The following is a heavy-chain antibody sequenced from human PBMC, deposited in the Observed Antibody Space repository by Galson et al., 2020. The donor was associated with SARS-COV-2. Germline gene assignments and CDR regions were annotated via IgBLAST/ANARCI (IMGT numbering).Heavy chain of an antibody. CDR1: GFTFSSYW. V-gene: IGHV3-74*01. D-gene: IGHD5-12*01. Sequence: GGSLRLSCAASGFTFSSYWMQWVRQAPGKGLVWVSRINSVGTSTSYADSVKGRFTISRDNAKNTLYLQMNRLRAEDTAVYYCARGMNSGYDSVDYWGQGTLGTVSS. CDR3: ARGMNSGYDSVDY. CDR2: INSVGTST. J-gene: IGHJ4*02.